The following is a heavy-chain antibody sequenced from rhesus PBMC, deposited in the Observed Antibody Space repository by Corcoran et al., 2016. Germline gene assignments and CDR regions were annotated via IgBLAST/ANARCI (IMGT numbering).Heavy chain of an antibody. D-gene: IGHD1-26*01. V-gene: IGHV2S1*01. CDR1: GFSLSTRDMG. Sequence: QVTLKESGPALVKPTETLTLTCTSSGFSLSTRDMGMGWVRPPPGKALEWLASIYWDDAKYYSTSLKSRLSIFKDPSKNHVVLMMTTMDPVDTATYYCVRLYNVRSGRPYPDSWGQGVLLTVSS. CDR2: IYWDDAK. CDR3: VRLYNVRSGRPYPDS. J-gene: IGHJ4*01.